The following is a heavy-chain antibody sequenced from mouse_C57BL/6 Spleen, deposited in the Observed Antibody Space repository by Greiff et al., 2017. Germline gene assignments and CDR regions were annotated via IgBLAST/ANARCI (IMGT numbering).Heavy chain of an antibody. CDR3: ASSEVYYGSRDFDY. Sequence: QVQLQQSGPELVKPGASVKLSCKASGYTFTGYDINWVKQRPGQGLEWIGWIYPRDGSTKYNEKFQGKATLTVDTSSSTAYMELHSLTSEDSAVYFCASSEVYYGSRDFDYWGQGTTLTVSS. CDR2: IYPRDGST. D-gene: IGHD1-1*01. CDR1: GYTFTGYD. V-gene: IGHV1-85*01. J-gene: IGHJ2*01.